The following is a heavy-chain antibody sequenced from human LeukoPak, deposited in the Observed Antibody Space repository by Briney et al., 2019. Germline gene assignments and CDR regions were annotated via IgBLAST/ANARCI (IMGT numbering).Heavy chain of an antibody. CDR3: AREPTYYDFWSGYYTYGMDV. CDR2: IYYSGST. D-gene: IGHD3-3*01. V-gene: IGHV4-59*01. CDR1: GGSISSYY. Sequence: PSETLSLTCAVSGGSISSYYWSWIRQPPGKGPEWIGYIYYSGSTNYNPSLKSRVTISVDTSKNQFSLKLSSVTAADTAVYYCAREPTYYDFWSGYYTYGMDVWGQGTTVTVSS. J-gene: IGHJ6*02.